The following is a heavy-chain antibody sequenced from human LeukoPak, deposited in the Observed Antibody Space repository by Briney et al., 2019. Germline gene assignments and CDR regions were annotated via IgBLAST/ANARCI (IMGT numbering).Heavy chain of an antibody. J-gene: IGHJ4*02. Sequence: PSETLSLTCTVSGGSISSYYWSWIRQPAGKGLEWIGRIYTSGSTGYNPSLRSRVTMSVDTSKNHFSLKLRYVTAADTAVYYCARESSGWNYFDYWGQGILVTVSS. CDR2: IYTSGST. D-gene: IGHD6-19*01. V-gene: IGHV4-4*07. CDR3: ARESSGWNYFDY. CDR1: GGSISSYY.